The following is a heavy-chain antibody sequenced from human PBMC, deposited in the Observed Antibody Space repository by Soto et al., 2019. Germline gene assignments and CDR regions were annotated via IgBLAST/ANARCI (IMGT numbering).Heavy chain of an antibody. V-gene: IGHV3-74*01. CDR2: INADGSGT. Sequence: GGSLRLSCAASGFTFSVHWMYWVRQAPGKGLVWVSRINADGSGTTYAGSVEGRFTVSRDNAKNTLYLQMNNLRAEDTGVYYCVRNIWRGIGFDFWGQGTTVTVSS. J-gene: IGHJ6*02. D-gene: IGHD3-9*01. CDR3: VRNIWRGIGFDF. CDR1: GFTFSVHW.